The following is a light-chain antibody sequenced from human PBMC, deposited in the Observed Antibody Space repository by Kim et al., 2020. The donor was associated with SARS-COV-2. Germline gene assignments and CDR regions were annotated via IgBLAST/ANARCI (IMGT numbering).Light chain of an antibody. CDR3: CSYAGDYVI. CDR2: DVT. V-gene: IGLV2-11*01. CDR1: INNIGFYNY. Sequence: PVQSCTISCTGAINNIGFYNYVSWYQHHPGRAPKLIIYDVTKRPSGVPARFSGSKSGNTASLTVSGLQSEDEADYYCCSYAGDYVIFGGGTQLTVL. J-gene: IGLJ2*01.